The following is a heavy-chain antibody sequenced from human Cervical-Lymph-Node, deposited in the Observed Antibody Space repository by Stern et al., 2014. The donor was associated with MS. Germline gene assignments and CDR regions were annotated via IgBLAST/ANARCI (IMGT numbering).Heavy chain of an antibody. V-gene: IGHV3-30-3*01. J-gene: IGHJ6*02. D-gene: IGHD3-10*01. CDR2: ISYDGSKA. CDR3: ARDLVWFGELDWGAMDV. Sequence: VQLEESGGGVVQPGRALRLSCAATGFNFSSYAMQWVRQAPGKGLEWLAVISYDGSKAYYAESVKGRFTVSRDNSKNTLFLQVNSLKPEDTAEYYCARDLVWFGELDWGAMDVWGHGTTVTVSS. CDR1: GFNFSSYA.